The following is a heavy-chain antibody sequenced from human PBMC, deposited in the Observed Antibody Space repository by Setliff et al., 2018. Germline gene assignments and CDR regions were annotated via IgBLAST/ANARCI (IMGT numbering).Heavy chain of an antibody. V-gene: IGHV3-73*01. J-gene: IGHJ4*02. D-gene: IGHD5-12*01. Sequence: GGSLRLSCAVSGFTFSGSAVHWVRQASGKGLEWVGRIRSRAFSYATRYTESMKGRFTISRDDAKNTAYLQMDSLNTEDTAVYYCIVAGNYFDYWGQGTLVTVSS. CDR2: IRSRAFSYAT. CDR3: IVAGNYFDY. CDR1: GFTFSGSA.